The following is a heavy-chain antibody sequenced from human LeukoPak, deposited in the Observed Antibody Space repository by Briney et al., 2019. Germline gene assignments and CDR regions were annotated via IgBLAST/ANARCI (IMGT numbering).Heavy chain of an antibody. CDR3: ARDLVGGAFDI. CDR1: GFTFSSYA. Sequence: GRSLRLSCAASGFTFSSYAMHWVRQAPGEGLEWVAVISYDGSTKYYADSVKGRFTISRDNSKNTLYLQMNSLRTEDTAVYYCARDLVGGAFDIWGQGTMVTVSS. CDR2: ISYDGSTK. D-gene: IGHD1-26*01. J-gene: IGHJ3*02. V-gene: IGHV3-30-3*01.